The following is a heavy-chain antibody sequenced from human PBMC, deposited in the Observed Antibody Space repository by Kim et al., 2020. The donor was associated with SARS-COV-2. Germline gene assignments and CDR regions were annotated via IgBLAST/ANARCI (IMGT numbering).Heavy chain of an antibody. D-gene: IGHD6-19*01. CDR2: INHSGST. J-gene: IGHJ6*02. Sequence: SETLSLTCAVYGGSFSGYYWSWIRQPPGKGLEWIGEINHSGSTNYNPSLKSRVTISVDTSKNQFSLKLSSVTAADTAVYYCARGLRLTPRYYYYYGMDVWGQGTTVTVSS. CDR1: GGSFSGYY. CDR3: ARGLRLTPRYYYYYGMDV. V-gene: IGHV4-34*01.